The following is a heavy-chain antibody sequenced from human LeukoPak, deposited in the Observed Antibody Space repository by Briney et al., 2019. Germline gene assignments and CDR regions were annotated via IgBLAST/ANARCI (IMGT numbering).Heavy chain of an antibody. CDR1: GGSISRGGYY. D-gene: IGHD4-17*01. Sequence: TLSLTCTVSGGSISRGGYYWSWIRQHPGKGLEGIGYIYYSGSTYYNPSLKSRVTISVDTSKNQFSLKLSSVTAADTAVYYCARDTDYGDYGVFDYGGQGTLVTVSS. CDR3: ARDTDYGDYGVFDY. J-gene: IGHJ4*02. CDR2: IYYSGST. V-gene: IGHV4-31*03.